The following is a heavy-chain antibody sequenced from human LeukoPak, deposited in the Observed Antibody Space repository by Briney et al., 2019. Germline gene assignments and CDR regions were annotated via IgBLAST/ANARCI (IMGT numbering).Heavy chain of an antibody. D-gene: IGHD1-1*01. Sequence: GGSLRLSCSASGFTFSSYWMSWVRQAPGKGLEWVANIKQDGSEKYYVDSVKGRFTISRDNAKNSLYLQMNSLRAEDTAVYYCAGGVQTGIDYFDYWGQGTLVTVSS. CDR3: AGGVQTGIDYFDY. V-gene: IGHV3-7*01. CDR1: GFTFSSYW. J-gene: IGHJ4*02. CDR2: IKQDGSEK.